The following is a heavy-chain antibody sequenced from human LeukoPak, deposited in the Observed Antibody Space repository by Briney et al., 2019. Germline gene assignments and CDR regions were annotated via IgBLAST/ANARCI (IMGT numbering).Heavy chain of an antibody. J-gene: IGHJ6*03. CDR3: ARRDRFRRYMDV. CDR2: INHSGST. CDR1: DFSISNGYY. Sequence: RASETLSLTCTVSDFSISNGYYWSWIRQPPGKGLEWIGEINHSGSTNYNPSLKSRVTISVDTSKNQFSLKLSSVTDADTAVYYCARRDRFRRYMDVWGKGTTVTISS. V-gene: IGHV4-34*01.